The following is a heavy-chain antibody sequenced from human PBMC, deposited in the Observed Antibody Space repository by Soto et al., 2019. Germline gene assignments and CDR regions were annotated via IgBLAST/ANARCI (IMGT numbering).Heavy chain of an antibody. CDR3: ARGRAHGGAFDI. Sequence: SETLSLTCTVSGGSISSYYWSWIRQPPGKGLEWIGYIYYSGSTNYNPSLKSRVTISVDTSKNQFSLKLSSVTAADTAVYYCARGRAHGGAFDIWGQGTMVTVSS. CDR1: GGSISSYY. D-gene: IGHD4-17*01. V-gene: IGHV4-59*01. J-gene: IGHJ3*02. CDR2: IYYSGST.